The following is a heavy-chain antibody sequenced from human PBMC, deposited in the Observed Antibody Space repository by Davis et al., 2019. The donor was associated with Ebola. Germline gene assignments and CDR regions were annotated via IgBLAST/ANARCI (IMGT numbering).Heavy chain of an antibody. CDR1: GYTFTGYY. CDR2: INPNSGGT. CDR3: ARGGEMATILYYYYGMDV. J-gene: IGHJ6*02. V-gene: IGHV1-2*04. Sequence: AASVKVSCKASGYTFTGYYMHWVRQAPGQGLEWMGWINPNSGGTNYAQKFQGWVTMTRDKSISTAYMALSRLRSDDTAVYYCARGGEMATILYYYYGMDVWGQGTTVTVSS. D-gene: IGHD5-24*01.